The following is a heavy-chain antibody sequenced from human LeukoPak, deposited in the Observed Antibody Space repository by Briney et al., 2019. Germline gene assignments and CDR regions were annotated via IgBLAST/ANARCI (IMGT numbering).Heavy chain of an antibody. CDR1: GFIFSSYD. D-gene: IGHD3-10*01. J-gene: IGHJ5*02. Sequence: GGSLRLSCAASGFIFSSYDMHWVRQAPGKGLEWVTVISYDGSNKYYADSVKGRFTISRDNSKNTLYLQMNSLRAEDTAVYYCARDLGLIGWFDPWGQGTLVTVSS. V-gene: IGHV3-30-3*01. CDR3: ARDLGLIGWFDP. CDR2: ISYDGSNK.